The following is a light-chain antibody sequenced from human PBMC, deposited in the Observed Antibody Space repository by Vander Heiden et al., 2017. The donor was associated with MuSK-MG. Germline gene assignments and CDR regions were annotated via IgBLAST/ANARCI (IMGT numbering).Light chain of an antibody. CDR2: EVS. CDR1: SSDVGSYNL. V-gene: IGLV2-23*02. J-gene: IGLJ2*01. CDR3: CSYSGSSTHVL. Sequence: QSALTQPASVSESPGQSVTVSCSGTSSDVGSYNLVSWFQQHPGKAPKLIISEVSRRPSGVSSRFSGSKSGNTASLTISGLQPEEEADYYCCSYSGSSTHVLFGGGTKVTVL.